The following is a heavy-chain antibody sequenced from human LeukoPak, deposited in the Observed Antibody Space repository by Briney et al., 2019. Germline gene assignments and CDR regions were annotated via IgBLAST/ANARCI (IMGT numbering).Heavy chain of an antibody. D-gene: IGHD3-22*01. V-gene: IGHV1-2*02. CDR2: INPNSGGT. CDR1: GYTFTGYY. Sequence: ASVKVSCKASGYTFTGYYMHWVRQAPGQGLEWMGWINPNSGGTNYAQKFQGRVTMTRDTSISTAYMELSRLRSDDTAVYYCASNTYYYDSSGYRLDAFDIWGQGTMVTVSS. J-gene: IGHJ3*02. CDR3: ASNTYYYDSSGYRLDAFDI.